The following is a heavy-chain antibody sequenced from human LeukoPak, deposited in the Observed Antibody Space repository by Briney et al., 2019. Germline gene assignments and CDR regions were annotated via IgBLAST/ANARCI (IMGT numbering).Heavy chain of an antibody. D-gene: IGHD1-26*01. V-gene: IGHV3-30*02. J-gene: IGHJ4*02. CDR2: IRYDGSNK. CDR1: GFTFSSYG. Sequence: GGSLRLSCAASGFTFSSYGMNWVRQAPGKGLEWVAFIRYDGSNKYYADSVKGRFTISRDNSKNTMYLQMNSLRAEDTAVYYCARESQLSYSGTFYIDYWGQGNLVTVSS. CDR3: ARESQLSYSGTFYIDY.